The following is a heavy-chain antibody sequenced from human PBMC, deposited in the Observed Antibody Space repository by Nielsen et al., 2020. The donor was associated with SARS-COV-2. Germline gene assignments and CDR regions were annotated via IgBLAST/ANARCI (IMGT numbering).Heavy chain of an antibody. Sequence: GESLKISCAASGFTFSSYWMSWIRQAPGKGLEWVSYISSSGSTIYYADSVKGRFTISRDNAKNSLYLQMNSLRAEDTAVYYCARGRDTALYYYYYGMDVWGQGTTVTVSS. CDR3: ARGRDTALYYYYYGMDV. D-gene: IGHD5-18*01. CDR1: GFTFSSYW. CDR2: ISSSGSTI. V-gene: IGHV3-48*04. J-gene: IGHJ6*02.